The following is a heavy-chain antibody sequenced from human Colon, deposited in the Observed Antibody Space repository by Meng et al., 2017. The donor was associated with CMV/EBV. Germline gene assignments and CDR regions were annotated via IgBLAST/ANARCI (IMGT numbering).Heavy chain of an antibody. V-gene: IGHV3-23*01. CDR3: AKSTPDHFDYYFGA. J-gene: IGHJ5*02. CDR1: GFTFSNCA. CDR2: ITTSGGGR. D-gene: IGHD3-9*01. Sequence: GGSLRLSCAASGFTFSNCAMTRVRQAPGKRLEGVSAITTSGGGRYYAASVKGRFTIYRDNSQNTLYLQMNSLGADDTAIYYCAKSTPDHFDYYFGARAQGILVTVSS.